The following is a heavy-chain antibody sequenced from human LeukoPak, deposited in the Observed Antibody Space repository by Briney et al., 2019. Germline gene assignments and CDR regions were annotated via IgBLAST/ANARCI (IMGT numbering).Heavy chain of an antibody. D-gene: IGHD5-24*01. CDR1: GFTFDDYA. J-gene: IGHJ4*02. CDR3: AKDYHDEEMAFGY. Sequence: GRSLRLSCAASGFTFDDYAMHWVRQAPGKGLEWVSGISWNSGSIGYADSVKGRFTISRDNAKNSLYLQMNSLRAEDTALYYCAKDYHDEEMAFGYWGQGTLVTVSS. CDR2: ISWNSGSI. V-gene: IGHV3-9*01.